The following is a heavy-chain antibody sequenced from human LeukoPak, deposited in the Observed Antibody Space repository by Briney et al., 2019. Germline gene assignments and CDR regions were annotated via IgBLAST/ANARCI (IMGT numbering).Heavy chain of an antibody. CDR2: IYYSGST. CDR3: ARAGADYGDPIDY. J-gene: IGHJ4*02. CDR1: GGSISSHY. Sequence: SETLSLTCTVSGGSISSHYWSWIRQPPGKGLEWIGYIYYSGSTNYNPSLKSRVTISVDTSKNQFSLKLSSVTAADTAVYYCARAGADYGDPIDYWGQGTLVTVSS. V-gene: IGHV4-59*11. D-gene: IGHD4-17*01.